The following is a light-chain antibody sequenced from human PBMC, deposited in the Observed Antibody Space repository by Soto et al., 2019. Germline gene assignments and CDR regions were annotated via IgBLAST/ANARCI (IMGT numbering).Light chain of an antibody. CDR3: AAWDDSLSGPSYV. V-gene: IGLV1-47*01. CDR2: RNN. Sequence: SVLTQPPSASGTPGQRGTISCSGSSSSIGSNYVYWYQQLPGTAPKLLIYRNNQRPSGVPDRFSGSKSGTSASLAISGLRSEDEADYYCAAWDDSLSGPSYVFGTGTKVTVL. CDR1: SSSIGSNY. J-gene: IGLJ1*01.